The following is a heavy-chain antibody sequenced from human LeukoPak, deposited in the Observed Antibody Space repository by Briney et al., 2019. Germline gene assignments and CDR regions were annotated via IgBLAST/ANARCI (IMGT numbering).Heavy chain of an antibody. CDR3: ARGERGSGYYYFDY. CDR1: GGSTSSYY. CDR2: IYYSGST. Sequence: SETLSLTCTVSGGSTSSYYWSWIRQPPGKGLEWIGYIYYSGSTNYNPSLKSRVTISVDTSKNQFSLKLSSVIAADTAVYYCARGERGSGYYYFDYWGQGTLVTVSS. V-gene: IGHV4-59*01. J-gene: IGHJ4*02. D-gene: IGHD3-22*01.